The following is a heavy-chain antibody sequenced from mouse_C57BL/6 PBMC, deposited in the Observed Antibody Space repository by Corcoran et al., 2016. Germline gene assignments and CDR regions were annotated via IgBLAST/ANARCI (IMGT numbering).Heavy chain of an antibody. CDR3: ARGVLRLYYFDY. J-gene: IGHJ2*01. D-gene: IGHD1-1*01. CDR2: IYPGSGNT. V-gene: IGHV1-84*01. Sequence: QIQLQQSGPELVKPGASVKISCKASGYTFTDYYINWVKQRPGRGLEWIGWIYPGSGNTKYNEKFKGKATLTVDTSSSTAYMQLSSLTSEDSAVYFCARGVLRLYYFDYWGQGTTLTVSS. CDR1: GYTFTDYY.